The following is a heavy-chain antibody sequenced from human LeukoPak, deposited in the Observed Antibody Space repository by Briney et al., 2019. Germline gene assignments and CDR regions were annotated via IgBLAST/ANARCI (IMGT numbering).Heavy chain of an antibody. V-gene: IGHV1-69*01. Sequence: SVKVSCKASGGTFSSYAISWVRQAPGQGLEWMGGIIPIFGTANYAQKFQGRVTITADESTSTAYMELSSLRSEDTAVYYCASPRFGELPPYYYYGMDAWGQGTTVTVSS. J-gene: IGHJ6*02. CDR2: IIPIFGTA. CDR1: GGTFSSYA. CDR3: ASPRFGELPPYYYYGMDA. D-gene: IGHD3-10*01.